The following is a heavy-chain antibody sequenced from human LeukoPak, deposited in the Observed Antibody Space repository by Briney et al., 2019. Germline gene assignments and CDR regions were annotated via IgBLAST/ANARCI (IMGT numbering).Heavy chain of an antibody. CDR3: AKGRAGMVRGVCDY. V-gene: IGHV3-30*02. J-gene: IGHJ4*02. D-gene: IGHD3-10*01. Sequence: PGGSLRLSCAPSGFTFSSYGMHWVRQAPGKGLEWVAFIRNDGNIRYYADSLKGRFTISRDNSKNTLYLQMSSLRVDDTAVYYCAKGRAGMVRGVCDYWGQGTLVTVSS. CDR2: IRNDGNIR. CDR1: GFTFSSYG.